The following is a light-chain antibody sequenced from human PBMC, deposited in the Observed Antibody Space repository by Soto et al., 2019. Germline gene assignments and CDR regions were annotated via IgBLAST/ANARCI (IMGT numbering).Light chain of an antibody. CDR3: QQYNTWPRT. CDR2: GAS. CDR1: QSVSNN. Sequence: EIVMTQSPATLSVSPGERATLSCRASQSVSNNLAWYQQKPGQAPRLLIYGASTRATGIPARFSGSGSGTECTRTGSSLQPEDFAVYYCQQYNTWPRTFGQGTKVEIK. J-gene: IGKJ1*01. V-gene: IGKV3-15*01.